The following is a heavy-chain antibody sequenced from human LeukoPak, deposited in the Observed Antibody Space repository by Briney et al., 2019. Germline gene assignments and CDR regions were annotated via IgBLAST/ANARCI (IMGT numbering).Heavy chain of an antibody. CDR3: ARFGGANPFDS. D-gene: IGHD3-16*01. CDR2: ISSSGNTI. V-gene: IGHV3-48*03. Sequence: PGGSLRLSCAASGFTFSSYEMNWVRQAPGKGLEWVSYISSSGNTIDYADSVKGRFTISRDNAKNSLYLQMNSLRAEDTAVYYCARFGGANPFDSWGQGTLVTVSS. CDR1: GFTFSSYE. J-gene: IGHJ4*02.